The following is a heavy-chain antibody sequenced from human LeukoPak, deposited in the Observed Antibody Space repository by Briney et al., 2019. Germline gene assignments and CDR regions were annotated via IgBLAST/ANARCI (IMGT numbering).Heavy chain of an antibody. J-gene: IGHJ4*02. CDR3: ARDLDYYDNSDYSLYFDY. D-gene: IGHD3-22*01. CDR2: INPSGGST. V-gene: IGHV1-46*01. CDR1: GYTFTSYY. Sequence: ASVKVSCKASGYTFTSYYMHWVRQAPGQGLEWMGIINPSGGSTNYAQKFQGRVTMTRDTSTSTVYMELSSLRSEDTAVYYCARDLDYYDNSDYSLYFDYWGQGTLVTVSS.